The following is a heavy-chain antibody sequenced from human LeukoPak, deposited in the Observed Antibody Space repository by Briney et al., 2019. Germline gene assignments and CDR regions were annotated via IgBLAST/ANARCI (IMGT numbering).Heavy chain of an antibody. CDR1: GFTFSDYY. CDR2: ISSSSSYI. V-gene: IGHV3-11*04. J-gene: IGHJ4*02. CDR3: ARDAGSGERVY. D-gene: IGHD3-16*01. Sequence: GGSLRLSCAASGFTFSDYYMSWIRQAPGKGLEWVSSISSSSSYIYYADSVKGRFTISRDNAKNSLYLQMNSLRAEDTAMYYCARDAGSGERVYWGQGTLVTVSS.